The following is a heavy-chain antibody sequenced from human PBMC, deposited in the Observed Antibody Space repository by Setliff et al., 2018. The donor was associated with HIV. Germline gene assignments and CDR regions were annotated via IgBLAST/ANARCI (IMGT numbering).Heavy chain of an antibody. CDR2: IFYSGST. J-gene: IGHJ3*02. CDR1: GVSISSGNYY. CDR3: ARNDKAVRFAFDI. V-gene: IGHV4-30-4*08. D-gene: IGHD3-10*01. Sequence: LSLTCTVSGVSISSGNYYWSWIRQPPGKGLEWIGYIFYSGSTSYNPSLKSRVTISVDTSKNQFSLKLSSVTAADTAVYYCARNDKAVRFAFDIWGQGTMVTVS.